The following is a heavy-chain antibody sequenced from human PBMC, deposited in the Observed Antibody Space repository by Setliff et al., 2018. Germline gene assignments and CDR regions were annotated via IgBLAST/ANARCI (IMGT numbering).Heavy chain of an antibody. CDR1: GFTFSNSW. CDR3: ARDGGEY. Sequence: LRLSCAASGFTFSNSWMSWVRQAPGKGLEWVANIKQDGSEKYYVDSVKGRFTISRDNAKNSLYLQMNSLSAEDTAVYYCARDGGEYWGQGTLVTVSS. J-gene: IGHJ4*02. V-gene: IGHV3-7*01. D-gene: IGHD3-16*01. CDR2: IKQDGSEK.